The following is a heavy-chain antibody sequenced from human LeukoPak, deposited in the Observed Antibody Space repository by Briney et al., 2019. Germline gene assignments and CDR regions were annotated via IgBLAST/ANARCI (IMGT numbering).Heavy chain of an antibody. CDR2: MNPNSGNT. CDR1: GYTFTSYD. Sequence: ASMKVSCKASGYTFTSYDINWVRQATGQGLEWMGWMNPNSGNTGYAQKFQGRVTMTRNTSISTAYMELSSLKSEDTAVYYCARVRHRYCSSTSCYHWFDPWGQGTLVTVSS. J-gene: IGHJ5*02. CDR3: ARVRHRYCSSTSCYHWFDP. V-gene: IGHV1-8*01. D-gene: IGHD2-2*01.